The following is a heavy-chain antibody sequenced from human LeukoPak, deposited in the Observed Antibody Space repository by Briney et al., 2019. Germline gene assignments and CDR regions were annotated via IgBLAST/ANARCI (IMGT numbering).Heavy chain of an antibody. J-gene: IGHJ3*02. D-gene: IGHD3-22*01. CDR3: ARATEVVITDHDAFDI. CDR2: ISAYNGNT. V-gene: IGHV1-18*01. Sequence: ASVKVSCKASGYTFTSYGISWVRQAPGQGLEWMGWISAYNGNTNYAQKLQGRVTMTTDTSTSTAYMELRSLRSDDTAVYYCARATEVVITDHDAFDIWGQGIMVTVSS. CDR1: GYTFTSYG.